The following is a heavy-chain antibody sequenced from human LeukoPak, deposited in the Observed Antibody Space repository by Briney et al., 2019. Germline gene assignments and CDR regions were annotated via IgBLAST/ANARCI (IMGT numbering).Heavy chain of an antibody. Sequence: PGGSLRLSCAASGFTFSSYSMNWVRQAPGKGLEWVSGISWNSGSIGYADSVKGRFTISRDNAKNSPYLQMNSLRTEDTALYYCARAIGVTCISTSCYSFDYWGQGTLVTVSS. CDR1: GFTFSSYS. D-gene: IGHD2-2*02. CDR3: ARAIGVTCISTSCYSFDY. J-gene: IGHJ4*02. CDR2: ISWNSGSI. V-gene: IGHV3-9*01.